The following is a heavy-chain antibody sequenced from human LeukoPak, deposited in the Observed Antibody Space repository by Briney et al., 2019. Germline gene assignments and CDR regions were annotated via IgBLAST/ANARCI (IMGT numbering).Heavy chain of an antibody. CDR2: IYYSGST. CDR1: GGSISGYY. Sequence: PSETLSLTCTVSGGSISGYYWSWIRQPPGKGLEWIGYIYYSGSTKFNPSLKSRVTMSVDTSKNQFSLKVSSVTAADTAVYYCARDSSGSHYDYWGQGTLVTVSS. V-gene: IGHV4-59*12. J-gene: IGHJ4*02. CDR3: ARDSSGSHYDY. D-gene: IGHD3-22*01.